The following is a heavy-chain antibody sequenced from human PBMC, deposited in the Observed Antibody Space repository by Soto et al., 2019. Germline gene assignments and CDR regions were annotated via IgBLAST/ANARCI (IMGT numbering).Heavy chain of an antibody. CDR2: IYSGGST. CDR3: ARDRGIAVAGTEGGYYYGMDV. Sequence: EVQLVESGGGLVQPGGSLRLSCAASGFTVSSNYMSWVRQAPGKGLEWVSVIYSGGSTYYADSVKGRFTISRHNSKNTLYLQMNSLRAEDTAVYYCARDRGIAVAGTEGGYYYGMDVWGQGTTVTVSS. D-gene: IGHD6-19*01. J-gene: IGHJ6*02. CDR1: GFTVSSNY. V-gene: IGHV3-53*04.